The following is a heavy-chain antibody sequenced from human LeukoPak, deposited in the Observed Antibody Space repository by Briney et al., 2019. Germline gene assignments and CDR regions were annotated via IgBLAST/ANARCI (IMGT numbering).Heavy chain of an antibody. Sequence: SETLSLTCTVSGGSISTYSWSWIRQPPARGLELIGLIYDSGSTIYKPSLKSRLTISVDTPKNQVSLRLTSVPAAATAVYYCARRLFNSGWRDAFDIWGQGTRVTVSS. CDR2: IYDSGST. J-gene: IGHJ3*02. CDR1: GGSISTYS. D-gene: IGHD6-19*01. V-gene: IGHV4-59*08. CDR3: ARRLFNSGWRDAFDI.